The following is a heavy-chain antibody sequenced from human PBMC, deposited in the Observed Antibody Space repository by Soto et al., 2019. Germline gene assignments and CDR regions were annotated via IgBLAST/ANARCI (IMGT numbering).Heavy chain of an antibody. CDR3: AKGGSAALIAPAGRDNWFDP. D-gene: IGHD6-25*01. CDR1: GFAFDDYV. V-gene: IGHV3-9*01. CDR2: ITWNGGTI. Sequence: GGSLRLSCAASGFAFDDYVMHWVRQPPGRGLEWVSGITWNGGTIRYVDSVKGRFTISRDNAENSLYLQMNSLRPEDAAVYYCAKGGSAALIAPAGRDNWFDPWGQGTQVTVSS. J-gene: IGHJ5*02.